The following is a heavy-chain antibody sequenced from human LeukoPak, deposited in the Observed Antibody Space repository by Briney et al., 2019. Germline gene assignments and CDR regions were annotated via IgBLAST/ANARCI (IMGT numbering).Heavy chain of an antibody. D-gene: IGHD3-10*01. V-gene: IGHV4-59*01. Sequence: PSETLSLTCTVSGGSISSYYWSWIRQPPGKGLEWIGYIYYSGSTNYNPSLKSRVTISVDTSKNQFSLKLSSVTAADTAVYYCARVWGSGDDAFDIWGQGTMVTVSS. CDR2: IYYSGST. CDR1: GGSISSYY. CDR3: ARVWGSGDDAFDI. J-gene: IGHJ3*02.